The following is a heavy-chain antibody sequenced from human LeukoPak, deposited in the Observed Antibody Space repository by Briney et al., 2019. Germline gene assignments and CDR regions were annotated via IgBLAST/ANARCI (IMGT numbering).Heavy chain of an antibody. CDR2: MNPNSGNT. J-gene: IGHJ4*02. D-gene: IGHD1-26*01. V-gene: IGHV1-8*03. CDR1: GYTFTSYD. CDR3: ARLGRGQGNLLDY. Sequence: GASVKVSFKASGYTFTSYDINWVRQATGQGLEWVGWMNPNSGNTGYAQKFQGRVTITRNTSISTAYMELSSLRSEDTAVYYCARLGRGQGNLLDYWGQGTLVTVSS.